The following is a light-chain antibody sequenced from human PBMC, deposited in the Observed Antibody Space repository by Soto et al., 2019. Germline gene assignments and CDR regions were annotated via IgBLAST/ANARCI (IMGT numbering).Light chain of an antibody. CDR1: SSVVGGNNY. J-gene: IGLJ3*02. CDR2: YVS. Sequence: QSALTQPRSVSGSPGQSVTISCTGTSSVVGGNNYVSWYQQHPGKAPKVMIYYVSERPSGVPDRFSGSQSGNTASLTISGLQAEDEADYYCGSYAGSYTWVFGGGTQLTVL. V-gene: IGLV2-11*01. CDR3: GSYAGSYTWV.